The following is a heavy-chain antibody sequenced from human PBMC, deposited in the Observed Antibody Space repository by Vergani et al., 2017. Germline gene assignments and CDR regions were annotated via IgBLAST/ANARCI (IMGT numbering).Heavy chain of an antibody. CDR2: IIPIFGTA. CDR3: ARGVATAKAGGGAFDI. V-gene: IGHV1-69*01. D-gene: IGHD5-12*01. Sequence: QVQLVQSGAEVKKPGSSVKVSCKASGGTFSSYAISWVRQAPGQGLEWMGGIIPIFGTANYAQKFQGRVTLTADESTSTAYMELSSLRSEDTAVYYCARGVATAKAGGGAFDIWGQGTMVTVPS. CDR1: GGTFSSYA. J-gene: IGHJ3*02.